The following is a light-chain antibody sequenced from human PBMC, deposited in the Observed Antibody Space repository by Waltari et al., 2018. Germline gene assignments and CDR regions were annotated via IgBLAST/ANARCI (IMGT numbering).Light chain of an antibody. J-gene: IGLJ3*02. CDR1: HTNVGNQR. CDR3: SSWDKNLVAVV. Sequence: QAGLTQPPSVSRALGQTATVTCPGNHTNVGNQRVSWLQHHQGHPPKLLSYRNDNRPSGISERFSASRSGNTASLTITGLQPDDEADYYCSSWDKNLVAVVFGGGTKVTVL. V-gene: IGLV10-54*04. CDR2: RND.